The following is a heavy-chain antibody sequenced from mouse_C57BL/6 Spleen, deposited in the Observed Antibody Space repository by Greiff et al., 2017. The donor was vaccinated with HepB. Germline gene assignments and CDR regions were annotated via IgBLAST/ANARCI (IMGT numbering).Heavy chain of an antibody. J-gene: IGHJ4*01. D-gene: IGHD4-1*01. V-gene: IGHV1-55*01. CDR2: IYPRSGNT. CDR1: GYTFTSYW. CDR3: ARAGTAGYAMDY. Sequence: QVQLQQPGAELVKPGASVKLSCKASGYTFTSYWMHWVKQRPGRGLEWIGEIYPRSGNTYYNEKFKGKATLTADKSSSTAYMELRSLTSEDSAVYFCARAGTAGYAMDYWGQGTSVTVSS.